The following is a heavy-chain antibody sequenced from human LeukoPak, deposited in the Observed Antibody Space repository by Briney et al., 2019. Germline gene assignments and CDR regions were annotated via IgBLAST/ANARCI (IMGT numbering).Heavy chain of an antibody. CDR3: ARGWLWFGLDV. CDR1: GGSISSYY. J-gene: IGHJ6*04. V-gene: IGHV4-59*01. D-gene: IGHD3-10*01. Sequence: SETLSLTCTVSGGSISSYYWSWIRQPPGKGLEWIGYIYYSGSTNYNPSLKSRVTISVDTSKNQFSLKLSSVTAAATAVYYCARGWLWFGLDVWGKGTTVTVSS. CDR2: IYYSGST.